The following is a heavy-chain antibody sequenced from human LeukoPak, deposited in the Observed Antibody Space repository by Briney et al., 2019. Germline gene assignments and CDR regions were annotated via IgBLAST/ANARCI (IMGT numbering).Heavy chain of an antibody. J-gene: IGHJ3*02. CDR3: ARAEPDYYDSSGLDAFDI. Sequence: SETLSLTCTVSGGSISSSSYYWGWIRQPPGKGLEWIGSIYYSGSTYYNPSLKSRVTISVDTSKNQFSLKLSSVTAADTAVYYCARAEPDYYDSSGLDAFDIWGQGTMVTVSS. CDR2: IYYSGST. V-gene: IGHV4-39*07. CDR1: GGSISSSSYY. D-gene: IGHD3-22*01.